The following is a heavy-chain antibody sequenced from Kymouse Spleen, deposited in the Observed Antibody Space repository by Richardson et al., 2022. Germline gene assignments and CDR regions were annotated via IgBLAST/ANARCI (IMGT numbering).Heavy chain of an antibody. CDR3: ARRRIYSSSEDY. Sequence: QLQLQESGPGLVKPSETLSLTCTVSGGSISSSSYYWGWIRQPPGKGLEWIGSIYYSGSTYYNPSLKSRVTISVDTSKNQFSLKLSSVTAADTAVYYCARRRIYSSSEDYWGQGTLVTVSS. V-gene: IGHV4-39*01. J-gene: IGHJ4*02. CDR2: IYYSGST. CDR1: GGSISSSSYY. D-gene: IGHD6-13*01.